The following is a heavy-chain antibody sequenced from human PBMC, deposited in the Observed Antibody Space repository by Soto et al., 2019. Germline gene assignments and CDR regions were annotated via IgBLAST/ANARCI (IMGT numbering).Heavy chain of an antibody. CDR2: IIPIFGTA. V-gene: IGHV1-69*13. D-gene: IGHD6-13*01. CDR3: ARDRIAAAVAYFDY. CDR1: GGTFSSYA. Sequence: GASVQVSSKAAGGTFSSYAISWVRQDPGQGLEWMGGIIPIFGTANYAQKFQGRVTITADESKSTAYMELSSLRSEDTAVYYCARDRIAAAVAYFDYWGQGTLVTVSS. J-gene: IGHJ4*02.